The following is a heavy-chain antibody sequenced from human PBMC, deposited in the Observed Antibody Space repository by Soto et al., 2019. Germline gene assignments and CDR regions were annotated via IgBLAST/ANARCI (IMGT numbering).Heavy chain of an antibody. CDR1: GFTFSSYG. Sequence: QVQLVESGGGVVQPGRSLRLSCAASGFTFSSYGMHWVRQAPGKGLEWVAVISYDGSNKYYADSVKGRFTISRDKSKNTLYLQMNSLRAEDTAVYYCAKDRLGSKGYYYYGMDVWGQGTTVTVSS. J-gene: IGHJ6*02. V-gene: IGHV3-30*18. CDR3: AKDRLGSKGYYYYGMDV. CDR2: ISYDGSNK. D-gene: IGHD2-15*01.